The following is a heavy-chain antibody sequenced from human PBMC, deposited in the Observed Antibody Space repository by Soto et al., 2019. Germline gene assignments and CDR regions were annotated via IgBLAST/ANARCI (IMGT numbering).Heavy chain of an antibody. D-gene: IGHD3-3*01. Sequence: SETLSLTCAVYGGSLSGYYWSWIRQPPGKGLEWIGEINHSGSTNYNPSLKSRVTISLDTSKNQFSLRLLSVTDADTAVYYCARGQRFSDWFDPWGQGTLVTVSS. V-gene: IGHV4-34*01. J-gene: IGHJ5*02. CDR1: GGSLSGYY. CDR3: ARGQRFSDWFDP. CDR2: INHSGST.